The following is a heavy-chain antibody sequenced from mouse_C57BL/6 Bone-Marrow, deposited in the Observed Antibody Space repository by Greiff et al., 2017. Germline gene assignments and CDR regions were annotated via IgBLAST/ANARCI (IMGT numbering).Heavy chain of an antibody. V-gene: IGHV1-47*01. J-gene: IGHJ2*01. CDR1: GYTFTTYP. CDR3: TRSRAFFYYFDY. CDR2: FHPYNDDT. Sequence: VKLQESGPELVKPGASVKMSCKASGYTFTTYPIEWMKQNHGKSLVWIGNFHPYNDDTRYNEKFKGKATLTVEKSSNTVYLELSLLTSDDSAFYYCTRSRAFFYYFDYWGQGTTLTVSS. D-gene: IGHD1-1*01.